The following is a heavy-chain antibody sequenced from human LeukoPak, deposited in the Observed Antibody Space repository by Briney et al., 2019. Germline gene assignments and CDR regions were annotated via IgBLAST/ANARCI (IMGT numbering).Heavy chain of an antibody. CDR1: GYTFTSYD. J-gene: IGHJ4*02. V-gene: IGHV1-46*01. CDR2: INPSGDST. D-gene: IGHD2-21*02. Sequence: ASVKVSCKASGYTFTSYDMHWVRQAPGQGLEWMGIINPSGDSTSYAQKFQGRVTMTRVTSTSTVYMELSSLRSEDTAVYYCASVLYCGADCYSGRYFFDYWGQGTLVTVSS. CDR3: ASVLYCGADCYSGRYFFDY.